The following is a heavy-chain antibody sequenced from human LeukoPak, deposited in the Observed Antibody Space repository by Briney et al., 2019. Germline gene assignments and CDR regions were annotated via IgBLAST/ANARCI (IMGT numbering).Heavy chain of an antibody. Sequence: SETLSLTCAVSGGSISSYYWSWIRQSPGKGLEWIGYIYSSGTTNYNPSLKSRVTISVDTSKNQFSLQLTSVTAADTAVYYRARGSIARGPRRGFDFWGQGTRVTV. D-gene: IGHD3-10*01. CDR1: GGSISSYY. CDR2: IYSSGTT. CDR3: ARGSIARGPRRGFDF. V-gene: IGHV4-59*01. J-gene: IGHJ3*01.